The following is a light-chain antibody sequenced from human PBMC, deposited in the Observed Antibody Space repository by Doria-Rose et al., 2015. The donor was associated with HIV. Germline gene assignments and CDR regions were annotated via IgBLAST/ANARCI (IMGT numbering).Light chain of an antibody. CDR2: DAS. CDR1: QSVSRSY. CDR3: QQYGSSPTT. J-gene: IGKJ5*01. V-gene: IGKV3-20*01. Sequence: EIVMTQSPGTLSLSPGERATLSCRASQSVSRSYLAWYQQKPGLAPRLLIYDASSRATGIPDRFSGSGSGTDFTLIISRLEPEDFGMYYCQQYGSSPTTFGQGHDWRLN.